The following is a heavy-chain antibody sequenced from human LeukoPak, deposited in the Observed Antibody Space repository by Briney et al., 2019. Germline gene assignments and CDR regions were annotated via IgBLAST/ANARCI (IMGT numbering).Heavy chain of an antibody. Sequence: GGALRLSCAASGFTFRSYWMHWVRQAPGKGLGWVSRIISDGSSTTYADSVKGRFTISRDNAKNTLYLQMNSLRADDTAVYYCASGKGSSRSLDYWGQGTLVTVSS. CDR1: GFTFRSYW. V-gene: IGHV3-74*01. J-gene: IGHJ4*02. CDR2: IISDGSST. D-gene: IGHD6-13*01. CDR3: ASGKGSSRSLDY.